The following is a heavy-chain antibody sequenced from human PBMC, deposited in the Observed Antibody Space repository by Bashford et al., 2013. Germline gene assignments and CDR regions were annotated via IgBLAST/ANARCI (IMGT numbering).Heavy chain of an antibody. CDR3: ARETSYMIVVVITSAVYVDY. J-gene: IGHJ4*03. V-gene: IGHV1-69*13. Sequence: SVKVSCKASGGTFSSYAISWVRQAPGQGLEWMGGIIPIFGTANYAQKFQGRVTITADESTSTAYMELSSLRSEDTAVYYCARETSYMIVVVITSAVYVDYVGPGTLVTVSX. CDR2: IIPIFGTA. CDR1: GGTFSSYA. D-gene: IGHD3-22*01.